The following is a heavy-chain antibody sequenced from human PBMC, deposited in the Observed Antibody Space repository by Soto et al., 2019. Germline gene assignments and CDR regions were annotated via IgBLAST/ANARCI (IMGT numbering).Heavy chain of an antibody. D-gene: IGHD2-15*01. V-gene: IGHV4-31*03. CDR2: IHSSGST. CDR3: ARDQFCSGGSCDYVPSATVDI. Sequence: QVQLQESGPGLVKPSQTLSLTCTVSGGSISSGGYYWSWIRQHPGKGLEWIGYIHSSGSTYYNPSLKSRITISVDSSKNQFSLKLSSVTAADTAVYYCARDQFCSGGSCDYVPSATVDIWGQGTMVTVSS. J-gene: IGHJ3*02. CDR1: GGSISSGGYY.